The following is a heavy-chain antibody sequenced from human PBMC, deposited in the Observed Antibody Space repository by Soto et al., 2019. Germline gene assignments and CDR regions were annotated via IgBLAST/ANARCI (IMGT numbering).Heavy chain of an antibody. V-gene: IGHV4-34*01. D-gene: IGHD5-18*01. CDR2: INHSGST. J-gene: IGHJ6*02. CDR3: ARGGYRTRYYYYYGMDA. Sequence: PXETLTLTCAVYGGSFSGYYLSWIRQPPGKGLEWIGAINHSGSTNYNPSLKSRVTISVDTSKNQFSLKLSSVTAADTAVYYCARGGYRTRYYYYYGMDAWGQGTTVTVSS. CDR1: GGSFSGYY.